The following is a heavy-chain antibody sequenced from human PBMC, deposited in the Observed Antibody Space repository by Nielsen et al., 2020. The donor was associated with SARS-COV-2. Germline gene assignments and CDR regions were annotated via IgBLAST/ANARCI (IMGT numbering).Heavy chain of an antibody. CDR3: AKPVTGTVIGVDAFDI. CDR2: INWNGRTT. CDR1: GFAFDDYA. D-gene: IGHD3-3*01. J-gene: IGHJ3*02. Sequence: GGSLRLSCAASGFAFDDYAMNWVRQAPGKGLEWVSGINWNGRTTSYADSVKGRFIISRDNSKNTLYLQMNSLRAEDTAVFYCAKPVTGTVIGVDAFDIWGQGTVVTVSS. V-gene: IGHV3-20*04.